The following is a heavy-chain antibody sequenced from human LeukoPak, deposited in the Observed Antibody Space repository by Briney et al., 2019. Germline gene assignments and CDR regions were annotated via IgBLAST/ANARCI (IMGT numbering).Heavy chain of an antibody. CDR1: GYTFSSYA. D-gene: IGHD3-10*01. V-gene: IGHV7-4-1*02. J-gene: IGHJ4*02. Sequence: GASVKVSCKASGYTFSSYAMNWVRQAPGQGLEWMGWINTSTGNPTYAQGFTGRFVFSLDTSVSTAYLQISSLKAEDTAVYYCARDRVLLWFGESYYFDYWGQGTLVTVSS. CDR3: ARDRVLLWFGESYYFDY. CDR2: INTSTGNP.